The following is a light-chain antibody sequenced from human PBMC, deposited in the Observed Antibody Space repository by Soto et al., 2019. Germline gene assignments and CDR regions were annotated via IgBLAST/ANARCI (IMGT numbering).Light chain of an antibody. Sequence: IPLTQSPSSLSASIGDRVTITCRASQDISSYLAWCRQKAGKAPELLIEAASTLQSGVPSRFSGSGSGTDFALTISSLQPEDFATYYCQQLKKYPLSFGGGTKVEIK. CDR3: QQLKKYPLS. CDR1: QDISSY. V-gene: IGKV1-9*01. J-gene: IGKJ4*01. CDR2: AAS.